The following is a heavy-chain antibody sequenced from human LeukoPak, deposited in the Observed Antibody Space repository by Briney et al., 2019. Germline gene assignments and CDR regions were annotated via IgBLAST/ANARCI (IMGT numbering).Heavy chain of an antibody. Sequence: PGGSLRLSCAASGFTFSNAWMSWVHQAPGKGLEWVGRIRSQSNGGTTDYAAPVKGRFTISRDDSKNTLYLQMNSLKTEDTAVYYCTTWTGGVVVTNWGQGTLVTVSS. CDR3: TTWTGGVVVTN. CDR1: GFTFSNAW. J-gene: IGHJ4*02. V-gene: IGHV3-15*01. D-gene: IGHD2-2*01. CDR2: IRSQSNGGTT.